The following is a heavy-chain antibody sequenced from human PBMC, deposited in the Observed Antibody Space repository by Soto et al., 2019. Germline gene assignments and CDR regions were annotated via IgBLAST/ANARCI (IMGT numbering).Heavy chain of an antibody. CDR1: GYTFTGNY. V-gene: IGHV1-2*02. J-gene: IGHJ6*02. CDR2: VNPDNGGT. Sequence: QVHLVQSGAEVKKPGASVKVSCKASGYTFTGNYIHWVRQAPGQGLEWMGWVNPDNGGTTSAQKFQGRVAMTRDTSVTTAYLELTRLTSDDTAVYYCARDPRPPSGWLGFWECCMDVWGQGTTVTVSS. D-gene: IGHD3-3*01. CDR3: ARDPRPPSGWLGFWECCMDV.